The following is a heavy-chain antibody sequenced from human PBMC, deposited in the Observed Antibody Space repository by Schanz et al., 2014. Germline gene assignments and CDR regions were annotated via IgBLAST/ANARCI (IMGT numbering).Heavy chain of an antibody. CDR1: GFTFSSYG. J-gene: IGHJ4*02. D-gene: IGHD3-10*01. CDR3: ARSEMDRGVIWGY. CDR2: IWYDGSNE. Sequence: QVQLVESGGGVVQPGRSLRLSCAASGFTFSSYGMHWVRQAPGKGLEWVAVIWYDGSNEYYADSVKGRFTISRDNSKNTLSLQMNSLRAEDTAVYYCARSEMDRGVIWGYWGQGTLVTVSS. V-gene: IGHV3-33*01.